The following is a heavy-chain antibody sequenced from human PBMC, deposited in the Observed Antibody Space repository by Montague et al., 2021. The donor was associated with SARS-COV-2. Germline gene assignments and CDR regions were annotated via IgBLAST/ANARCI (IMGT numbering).Heavy chain of an antibody. CDR3: ARVGRQQLVRLSGMDV. J-gene: IGHJ6*02. CDR2: IYYSGST. CDR1: GGSISSSSYY. V-gene: IGHV4-39*07. Sequence: SETLSLTCTVSGGSISSSSYYWGWIRQPPGKGLEWIVSIYYSGSTYYNPSLKSRVTISVDTSKNQFSLKLSSVTAADTAVYYCARVGRQQLVRLSGMDVWGQGTPVTVSS. D-gene: IGHD6-13*01.